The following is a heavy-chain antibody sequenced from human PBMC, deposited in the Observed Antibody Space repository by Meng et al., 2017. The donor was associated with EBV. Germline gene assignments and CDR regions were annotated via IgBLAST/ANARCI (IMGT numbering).Heavy chain of an antibody. CDR1: GFTVSSNY. D-gene: IGHD5-12*01. J-gene: IGHJ4*02. Sequence: GELVGSGGGLIQPGGSLSLSCAASGFTVSSNYMSWVRQAPGKGLEWVSVIYSGGSTYYADSVKGRFTISRDNSKNTLYLQMNSLRAEDTAVYYCAKHRLGPLDYWGQGTLVTVSS. CDR3: AKHRLGPLDY. V-gene: IGHV3-53*01. CDR2: IYSGGST.